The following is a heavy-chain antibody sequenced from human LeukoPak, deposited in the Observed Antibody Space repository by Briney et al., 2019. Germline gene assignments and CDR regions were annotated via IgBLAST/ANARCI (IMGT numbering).Heavy chain of an antibody. CDR1: GYTLTELS. Sequence: ASVKVSCKVSGYTLTELSMHWVRQAPGKGLEWMGGLDPEDGETIYAQKFQGRVTMTEDTSTDTAYMELSSLRSEDTAVYYCATYCSSTSCYSPEGWGQGTLVTVSS. V-gene: IGHV1-24*01. J-gene: IGHJ4*02. CDR2: LDPEDGET. CDR3: ATYCSSTSCYSPEG. D-gene: IGHD2-2*02.